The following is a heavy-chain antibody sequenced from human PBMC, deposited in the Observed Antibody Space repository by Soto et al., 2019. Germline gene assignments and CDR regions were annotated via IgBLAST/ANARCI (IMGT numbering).Heavy chain of an antibody. CDR3: ARLRYYYGSGRHAGWFDP. D-gene: IGHD3-10*01. CDR2: IYYSGST. V-gene: IGHV4-39*01. Sequence: QLQLQESGPGLVKPSETLSLTCTVSGGSISSSSYYWGWIRQPPGKGMEWIGSIYYSGSTYYNPSLKSRVTIAGDTSKNQFSLKLSSVTAADTAVYYCARLRYYYGSGRHAGWFDPWGQGTLVTVSS. CDR1: GGSISSSSYY. J-gene: IGHJ5*02.